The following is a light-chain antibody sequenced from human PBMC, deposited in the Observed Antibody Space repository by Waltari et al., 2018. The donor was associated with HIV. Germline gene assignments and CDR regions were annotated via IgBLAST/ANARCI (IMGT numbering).Light chain of an antibody. J-gene: IGKJ1*01. CDR2: WAS. V-gene: IGKV4-1*01. CDR3: QQYYSPPPT. Sequence: SRCPYALALSVVGIATTAYIASSSVFYTPNAKNYIAWYQQRPGQAPKLLIYWASTREFGVSARFSGSGSGTNFTLTITSLQAEDVAVYYCQQYYSPPPTFGQGTKVEIK. CDR1: SSVFYTPNAKNY.